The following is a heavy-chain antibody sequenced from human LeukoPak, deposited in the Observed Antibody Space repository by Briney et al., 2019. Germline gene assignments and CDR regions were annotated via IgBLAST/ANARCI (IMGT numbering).Heavy chain of an antibody. V-gene: IGHV1-2*02. D-gene: IGHD1/OR15-1a*01. Sequence: GASVKVSCKASVYTFTRYYIHWVRQAPGQGLEWMGWINPNRGGTNYAQKFQGRVTLNRDTSITTAYMELSRRRSDHTDVYYCARGRLEHGWFDPWGQGTLLTLPS. J-gene: IGHJ5*02. CDR2: INPNRGGT. CDR1: VYTFTRYY. CDR3: ARGRLEHGWFDP.